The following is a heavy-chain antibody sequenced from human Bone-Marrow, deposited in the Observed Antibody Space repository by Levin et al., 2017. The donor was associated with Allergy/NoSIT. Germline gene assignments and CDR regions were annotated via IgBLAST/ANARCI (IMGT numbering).Heavy chain of an antibody. Sequence: PGGSLRLSCAASGFTFSSYGMHWVRQAPGKGLEWVAVISYDGSNKYYADSVKGRFTISRDNSKNTLYLQMNSLRAEDTAVYYCAKGASSGWYVGYWGQGTLVTVSS. CDR2: ISYDGSNK. D-gene: IGHD6-19*01. CDR1: GFTFSSYG. J-gene: IGHJ4*02. V-gene: IGHV3-30*18. CDR3: AKGASSGWYVGY.